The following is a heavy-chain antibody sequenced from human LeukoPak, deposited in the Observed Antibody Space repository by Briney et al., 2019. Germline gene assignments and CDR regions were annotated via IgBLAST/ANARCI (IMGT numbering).Heavy chain of an antibody. V-gene: IGHV3-30*04. CDR1: GFTFSSYA. Sequence: GGSLRLSCAASGFTFSSYAMHWVRQAPGKGLEWVAVISYDGSNKYYADSVKGRFTISRDNSKNTLYLQMNSLRAEDTAVYYCARDRRVDSSGYYQLFDYWGQGTLVTVSS. J-gene: IGHJ4*02. CDR2: ISYDGSNK. CDR3: ARDRRVDSSGYYQLFDY. D-gene: IGHD3-22*01.